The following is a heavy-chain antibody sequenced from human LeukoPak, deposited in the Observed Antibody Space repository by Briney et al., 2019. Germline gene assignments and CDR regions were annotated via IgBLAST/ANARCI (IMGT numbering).Heavy chain of an antibody. V-gene: IGHV4-34*01. D-gene: IGHD3-9*01. Sequence: SETLSLTCAVYGGSFSGYYWSWIRQPPGKGLEWIGEINHSGSTNYNPSLKSRVTISVDTSKNQFSLKLSSVTAADTAVYYCARRRRIDILTGYYLEGWFDPWGQGTLVTVSS. CDR1: GGSFSGYY. CDR2: INHSGST. CDR3: ARRRRIDILTGYYLEGWFDP. J-gene: IGHJ5*02.